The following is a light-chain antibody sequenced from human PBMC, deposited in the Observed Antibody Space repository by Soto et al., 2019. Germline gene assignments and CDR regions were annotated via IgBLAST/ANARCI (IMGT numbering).Light chain of an antibody. CDR2: GAS. J-gene: IGKJ1*01. CDR1: QSVSSY. V-gene: IGKV3-20*01. Sequence: EIVFTQSPATLSLSPGERSTLSCRASQSVSSYLAWYQHKPGQAHRLLIHGASNRATGIPDRFSGSGSGTDFTLTISRLEPEDFAVYYCQQYGGSPRTFGQGTTGDI. CDR3: QQYGGSPRT.